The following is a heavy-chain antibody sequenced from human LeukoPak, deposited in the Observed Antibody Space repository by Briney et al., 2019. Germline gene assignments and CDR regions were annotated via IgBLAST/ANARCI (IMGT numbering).Heavy chain of an antibody. Sequence: GASVKVSCKASGYTFTSYAISWVRQAPGQGLEWMGRIIPILGIANYAQKFQGRVTITADKSTSTAYMELSSLRSEDTAVYYCARDRDKDYYYYYGMDVWGQGTTVTVSS. CDR2: IIPILGIA. CDR3: ARDRDKDYYYYYGMDV. CDR1: GYTFTSYA. V-gene: IGHV1-69*04. J-gene: IGHJ6*02.